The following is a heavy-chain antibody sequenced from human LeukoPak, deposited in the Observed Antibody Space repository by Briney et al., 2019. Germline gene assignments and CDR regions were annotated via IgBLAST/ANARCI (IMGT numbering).Heavy chain of an antibody. CDR3: AKDYSDASGYSDAFDI. V-gene: IGHV3-48*01. D-gene: IGHD3-22*01. CDR2: ITSRSNII. J-gene: IGHJ3*02. CDR1: GFTFSIYS. Sequence: PGGSLRLSCAASGFTFSIYSMNWVRQAPGKGLAWVSYITSRSNIIHYADSVKGRFTISRDNSKNTLYLQMNSLRVEDTAVYYCAKDYSDASGYSDAFDIWGQGTMVTVSS.